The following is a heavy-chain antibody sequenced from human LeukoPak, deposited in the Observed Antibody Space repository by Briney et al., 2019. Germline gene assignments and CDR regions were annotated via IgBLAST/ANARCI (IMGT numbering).Heavy chain of an antibody. J-gene: IGHJ4*02. D-gene: IGHD2-15*01. Sequence: PGGSLRLSCAASGFSFSTYAMSWVRQAPGKGLEWVSYISSSGSTIYYADSVKGRFTISRDNAKNSLYLQMNSLRAEDTAVYYCARRSGGSCLCFDYWGQGTLVTVSS. V-gene: IGHV3-11*01. CDR1: GFSFSTYA. CDR3: ARRSGGSCLCFDY. CDR2: ISSSGSTI.